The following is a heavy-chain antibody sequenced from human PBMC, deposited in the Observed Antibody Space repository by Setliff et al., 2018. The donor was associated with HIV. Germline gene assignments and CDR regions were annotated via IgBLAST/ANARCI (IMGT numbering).Heavy chain of an antibody. CDR1: GVSISSYY. D-gene: IGHD5-18*01. Sequence: PSETLSLTCTVSGVSISSYYWSWIRQPAGKGLEWIGRIYSSGSTNYNPSLKSRVTMSVDTSKHQFSLKLSSVTAADTAVYYCARDQKGYSYGYFDSWGQGTLVTVSS. CDR3: ARDQKGYSYGYFDS. CDR2: IYSSGST. V-gene: IGHV4-4*07. J-gene: IGHJ4*02.